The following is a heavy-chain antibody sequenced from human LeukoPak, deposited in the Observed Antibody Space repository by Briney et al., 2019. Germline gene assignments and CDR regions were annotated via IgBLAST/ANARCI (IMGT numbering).Heavy chain of an antibody. CDR1: GGSISSSSYY. CDR2: IYYSGST. Sequence: PSETLSLTCTVSGGSISSSSYYWGWIRQPPGKGLEWIGSIYYSGSTYYNPSLKSRVTISVDTSKNQFSLKLSSVTAADTAVYYCARVEYNRPTYYYYYYMDVWGKGTTVTVSS. J-gene: IGHJ6*03. CDR3: ARVEYNRPTYYYYYYMDV. D-gene: IGHD6-6*01. V-gene: IGHV4-39*07.